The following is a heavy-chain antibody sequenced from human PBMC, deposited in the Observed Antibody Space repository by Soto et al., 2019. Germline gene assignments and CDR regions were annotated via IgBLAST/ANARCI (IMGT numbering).Heavy chain of an antibody. V-gene: IGHV3-7*04. CDR1: GFTFSSYW. D-gene: IGHD2-8*01. Sequence: PGGSLRLSCAASGFTFSSYWMSWVRQAPGKGLEWVANIKQDGSEKYYVDSVKGRFTISRDNAKNSLYLQMNSLRAADTAVYYCARGGPNWDYYFYGMDVWGQGTTVTVSS. CDR3: ARGGPNWDYYFYGMDV. CDR2: IKQDGSEK. J-gene: IGHJ6*02.